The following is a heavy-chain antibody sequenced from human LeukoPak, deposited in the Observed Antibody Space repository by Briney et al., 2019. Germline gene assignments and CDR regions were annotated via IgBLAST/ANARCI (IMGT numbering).Heavy chain of an antibody. V-gene: IGHV3-23*01. CDR3: AKERGLRGYDY. CDR1: GFTFSSCA. CDR2: ISSSGGST. D-gene: IGHD3-10*01. Sequence: GGSLRLSCAASGFTFSSCAMSWVRQAPGKGLEWVSAISSSGGSTYYADSVRGRFTISRDNSENTLYLQMNSLRAEDTAVYYCAKERGLRGYDYWGQGTLVTVSS. J-gene: IGHJ4*02.